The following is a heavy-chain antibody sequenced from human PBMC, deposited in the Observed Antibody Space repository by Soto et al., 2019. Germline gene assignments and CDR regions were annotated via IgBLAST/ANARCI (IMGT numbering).Heavy chain of an antibody. CDR1: GGSFISYS. CDR3: AKSLLFVDHAYMDV. V-gene: IGHV1-69*02. Sequence: QVQLVQSGAELKKPGSSVKVSCEASGGSFISYSFTWVRQAPGQGLEWMGRIIPIQGKANYALKFQDRVTITADRSTRTAYMELTSLRPEDTALYYCAKSLLFVDHAYMDVWGKGTTVTVSS. D-gene: IGHD2-21*01. J-gene: IGHJ6*03. CDR2: IIPIQGKA.